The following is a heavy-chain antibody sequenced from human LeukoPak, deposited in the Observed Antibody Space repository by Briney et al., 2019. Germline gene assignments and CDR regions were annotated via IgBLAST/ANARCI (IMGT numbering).Heavy chain of an antibody. D-gene: IGHD5-18*01. Sequence: SETLSLTCAVYGGSFSGYYWSWIRQPPGKGLEWIGEINHSGSTNYNPSLKSRVTIFVDTSKNQFSLRLSSLTAADTAVYYCAESRYSYGPDAFDIWGQGTMVTVSS. J-gene: IGHJ3*02. CDR1: GGSFSGYY. V-gene: IGHV4-34*01. CDR3: AESRYSYGPDAFDI. CDR2: INHSGST.